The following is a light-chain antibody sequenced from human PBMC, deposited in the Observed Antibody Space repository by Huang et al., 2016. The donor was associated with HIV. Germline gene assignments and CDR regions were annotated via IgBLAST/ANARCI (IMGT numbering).Light chain of an antibody. CDR3: QQYDNLPLT. Sequence: DIQMTQSPSSLSASVGDRVTITCQASQDITNYLNWYKQKPGKAPKCLIDDASNLETGVPSRFSGRGSGTDFTFTISSLQPEDIATYYCQQYDNLPLTFGGGTKVEIK. CDR1: QDITNY. CDR2: DAS. J-gene: IGKJ4*01. V-gene: IGKV1-33*01.